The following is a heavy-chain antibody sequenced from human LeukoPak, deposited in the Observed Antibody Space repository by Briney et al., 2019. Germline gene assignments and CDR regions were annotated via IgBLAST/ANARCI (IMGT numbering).Heavy chain of an antibody. CDR1: GFTFGSYA. CDR2: ISGKGGNT. Sequence: PGGSLRLSCAASGFTFGSYAMSWVRQAPGKGLEWVAGISGKGGNTNYADSVKGRFIISRDISKNTLFLQMNSLRAEDTAVYYCAKDGGFMVRLGGATEGAGYYFDYWGQGTLVTVSS. D-gene: IGHD3-16*01. V-gene: IGHV3-23*01. J-gene: IGHJ4*02. CDR3: AKDGGFMVRLGGATEGAGYYFDY.